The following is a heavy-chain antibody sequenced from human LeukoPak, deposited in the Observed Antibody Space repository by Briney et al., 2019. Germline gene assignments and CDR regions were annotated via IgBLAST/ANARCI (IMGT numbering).Heavy chain of an antibody. V-gene: IGHV3-48*04. CDR2: ISSSGSTI. Sequence: PGGSLRLSCAASGFTFSSYGMSWVRQAPGKGLEWVSYISSSGSTIYYADSVKGRFTISRDNAKNSLYLQMNSLRAEDTAVYYCAREELWFGESPLVDYWGQGTLVTVSS. CDR3: AREELWFGESPLVDY. CDR1: GFTFSSYG. D-gene: IGHD3-10*01. J-gene: IGHJ4*02.